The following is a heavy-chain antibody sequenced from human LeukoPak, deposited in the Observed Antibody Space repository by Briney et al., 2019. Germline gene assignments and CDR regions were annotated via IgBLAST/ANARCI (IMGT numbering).Heavy chain of an antibody. CDR2: ISGSGGST. J-gene: IGHJ4*02. Sequence: QTGGSLRLSCAASGFTFSSYAMSWVRQAPGKGLEWVSAISGSGGSTYYADSVKGRFTISRDNSKNTLYLQMNSLRAEDTAVYYCAKQITMIVSCYFDYWGQGTLVTVSS. V-gene: IGHV3-23*01. CDR3: AKQITMIVSCYFDY. CDR1: GFTFSSYA. D-gene: IGHD3-22*01.